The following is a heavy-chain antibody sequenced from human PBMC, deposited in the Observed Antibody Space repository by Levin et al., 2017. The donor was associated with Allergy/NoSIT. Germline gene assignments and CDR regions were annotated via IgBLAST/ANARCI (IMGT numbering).Heavy chain of an antibody. J-gene: IGHJ4*02. CDR2: IFYDGSNK. CDR1: GFTFSSYA. V-gene: IGHV3-30-3*01. Sequence: QSGGSLRLSCAASGFTFSSYAMHWVRQAPGKGLEWVAVIFYDGSNKYYADSVKGRFTISRDNSKNTLYLQMNSLRAEDTAVYYCARDRNTMVRGVIGTWWGQGTLVTVSS. CDR3: ARDRNTMVRGVIGTW. D-gene: IGHD3-10*01.